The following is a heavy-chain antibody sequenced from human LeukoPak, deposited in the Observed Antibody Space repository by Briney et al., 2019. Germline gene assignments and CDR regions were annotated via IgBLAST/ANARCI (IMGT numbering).Heavy chain of an antibody. CDR3: ARGPDYGDYVH. Sequence: SQTLSLTCTVSGGSINSYYWSWIRQPPGKGLEWIGYIYYSGSTNYNPSLKSRVTISVDTSKNQFSLKLSSVTAADTAVYYCARGPDYGDYVHWGQGTLVTVSS. CDR2: IYYSGST. V-gene: IGHV4-59*01. J-gene: IGHJ4*02. D-gene: IGHD4-17*01. CDR1: GGSINSYY.